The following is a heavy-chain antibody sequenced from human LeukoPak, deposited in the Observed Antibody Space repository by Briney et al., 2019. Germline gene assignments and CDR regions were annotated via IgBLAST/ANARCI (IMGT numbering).Heavy chain of an antibody. V-gene: IGHV3-15*01. CDR2: IKSKTDGGTT. CDR1: GFTFSNAW. Sequence: GGSLRLSCAASGFTFSNAWMSWVRQAPGKGLEWVGRIKSKTDGGTTDYAAPVKGRFTISRDDSKNTLYLQMNSLKTEDTAVYYCTTDAPVSTYGGNPEAIFDYWGQGTLVTVSS. J-gene: IGHJ4*02. CDR3: TTDAPVSTYGGNPEAIFDY. D-gene: IGHD4-23*01.